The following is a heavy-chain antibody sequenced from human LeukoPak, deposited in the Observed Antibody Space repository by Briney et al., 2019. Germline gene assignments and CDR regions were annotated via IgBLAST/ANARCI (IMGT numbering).Heavy chain of an antibody. CDR2: ISGSGGTT. V-gene: IGHV3-23*01. CDR3: AKARQWLVRGGAFDI. D-gene: IGHD6-19*01. CDR1: GFTFSSSA. Sequence: GGSLRLSCAASGFTFSSSAMSWVRQAPGKGLEWVSGISGSGGTTHYADSVKGRFTISRDNAKNSLYLQMNSLRAEDTALYYCAKARQWLVRGGAFDIWGQGTMVTVSS. J-gene: IGHJ3*02.